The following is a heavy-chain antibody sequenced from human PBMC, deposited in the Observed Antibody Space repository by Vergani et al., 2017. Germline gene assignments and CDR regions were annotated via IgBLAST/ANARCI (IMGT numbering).Heavy chain of an antibody. V-gene: IGHV3-48*02. CDR2: ISSSSSTI. D-gene: IGHD6-19*01. CDR1: GFTFSSYS. J-gene: IGHJ2*01. CDR3: ALLYSSGWYYPSPFDL. Sequence: EVQLVESGGGLVQPGGSLRLSCAASGFTFSSYSMNWVRQAPGKGLELVSYISSSSSTIYYADSVQGRFTISRDNDKNSLYLQMNSLRDEDTAVYYCALLYSSGWYYPSPFDLWGRGTLVTVSS.